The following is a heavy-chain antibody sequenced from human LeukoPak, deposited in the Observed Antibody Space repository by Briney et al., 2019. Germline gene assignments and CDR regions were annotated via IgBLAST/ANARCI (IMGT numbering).Heavy chain of an antibody. Sequence: ASVKVSCKASGYTFTSYGISWVRQAPGQGLEWMGWISAYNGNTNYAQKLQGRVTMTTDTSTSTAYMELRSLRSDDTAVYYCARDSYNGDYDPLRMVDWYFDLWGRGTLVTVSS. D-gene: IGHD4-17*01. CDR1: GYTFTSYG. V-gene: IGHV1-18*01. CDR2: ISAYNGNT. J-gene: IGHJ2*01. CDR3: ARDSYNGDYDPLRMVDWYFDL.